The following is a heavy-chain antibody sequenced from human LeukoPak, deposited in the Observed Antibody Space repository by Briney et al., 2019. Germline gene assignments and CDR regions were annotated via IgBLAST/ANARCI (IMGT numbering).Heavy chain of an antibody. Sequence: PGGSLRLSCAASGFTFSSYSMNWVRQAPGKGLEWVSSISNSSSYIYYADSVKGRFTISRDNAKNSLYLQMNSLRAEDTAVYYCARDLGALNYAFDIWGQGTMVTVSS. CDR2: ISNSSSYI. CDR3: ARDLGALNYAFDI. V-gene: IGHV3-21*01. CDR1: GFTFSSYS. J-gene: IGHJ3*02. D-gene: IGHD1-7*01.